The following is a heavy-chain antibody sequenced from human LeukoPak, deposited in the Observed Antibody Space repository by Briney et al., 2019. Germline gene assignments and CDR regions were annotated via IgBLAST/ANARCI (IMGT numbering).Heavy chain of an antibody. J-gene: IGHJ4*02. Sequence: GASVKVSCKASGGTFSSYAISWVRQAPGQGLEWMGGIIPIFGTANYAQKFQGRVTITADESTSTAYMELSSLRSEDTAVYYCAVESRRDGYSEFDYWGQGTLVTVSS. CDR3: AVESRRDGYSEFDY. V-gene: IGHV1-69*13. CDR1: GGTFSSYA. CDR2: IIPIFGTA. D-gene: IGHD5-24*01.